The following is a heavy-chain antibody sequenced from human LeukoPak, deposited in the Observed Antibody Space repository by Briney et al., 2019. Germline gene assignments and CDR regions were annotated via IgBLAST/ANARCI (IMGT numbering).Heavy chain of an antibody. D-gene: IGHD3-3*01. V-gene: IGHV4-59*01. CDR1: GDSIIGYY. J-gene: IGHJ5*02. CDR3: ARAGGYDFPWWFDP. Sequence: SETLTLTCTVSGDSIIGYYWSWIRQPPGKGLEWIGYIYYSGSTNYNPSLKSRVTISVDTSKNQFSLKLSSVTAADTAVYYCARAGGYDFPWWFDPWGQGTLVTVSS. CDR2: IYYSGST.